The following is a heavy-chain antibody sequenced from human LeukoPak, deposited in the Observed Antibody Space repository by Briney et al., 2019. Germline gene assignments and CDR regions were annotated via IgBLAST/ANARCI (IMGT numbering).Heavy chain of an antibody. CDR1: GGSIKNYY. V-gene: IGHV4-59*01. CDR2: VYYTGTT. Sequence: SETLSLTCALSGGSIKNYYWSWIRQPLGKGLEWIGYVYYTGTTSYNPSLKSRVTISVETSKNQFSLTLNSVTAADTAVYYCARLRRIAAAGNNWFDPWGHGTLVTVSS. CDR3: ARLRRIAAAGNNWFDP. J-gene: IGHJ5*02. D-gene: IGHD6-13*01.